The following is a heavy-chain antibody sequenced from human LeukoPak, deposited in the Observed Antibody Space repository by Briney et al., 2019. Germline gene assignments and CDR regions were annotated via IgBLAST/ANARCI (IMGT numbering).Heavy chain of an antibody. CDR1: GYTFTGYF. CDR2: INAISGDT. V-gene: IGHV1-2*02. J-gene: IGHJ4*02. Sequence: GASVKVSCKASGYTFTGYFMHWVRQAPGQGLEWMGWINAISGDTNYAQKFRGRVTMIRDTSINTAYMELTRLSSDDTAVYYCARGGSGWSVSAYWGQGTRVTVSS. CDR3: ARGGSGWSVSAY. D-gene: IGHD6-19*01.